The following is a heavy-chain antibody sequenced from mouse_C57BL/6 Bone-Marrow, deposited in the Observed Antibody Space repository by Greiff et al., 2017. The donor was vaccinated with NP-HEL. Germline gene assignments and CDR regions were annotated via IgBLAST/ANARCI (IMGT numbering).Heavy chain of an antibody. V-gene: IGHV1-64*01. J-gene: IGHJ1*03. CDR3: AGWGGDV. Sequence: QVQLQQPGAELVKPGASVKLSCKASGYTFTSYWMHWVKQRPGQGLEWIGMIHPNSGSTNYNEKFKSKATLTEDKSYSTAYMQLSRLTSEDSAVYYCAGWGGDVWGTGTAVTVSS. CDR1: GYTFTSYW. CDR2: IHPNSGST.